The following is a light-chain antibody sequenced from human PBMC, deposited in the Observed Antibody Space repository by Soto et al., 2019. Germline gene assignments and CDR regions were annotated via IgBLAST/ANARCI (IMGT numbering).Light chain of an antibody. V-gene: IGLV2-14*03. J-gene: IGLJ1*01. CDR1: YSDIGGYNY. CDR2: DVT. Sequence: QSALTQPASGTGSPGQSITISCAGAYSDIGGYNYVSWYQQHPGKAPKLIIYDVTNRPSGVSNRFSGSKSGITASLTISGLQAEDEADYYCISYTTSNNFDYVFGTGTKVTVL. CDR3: ISYTTSNNFDYV.